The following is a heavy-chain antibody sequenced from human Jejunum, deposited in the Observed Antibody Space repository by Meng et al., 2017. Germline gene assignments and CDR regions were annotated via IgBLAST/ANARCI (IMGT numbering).Heavy chain of an antibody. CDR2: ISGSGDST. CDR3: AKKGATTADFDC. Sequence: VQLLESGGGLVQPGGSLRLSCAASGFTFSSFAMSWVRQAPGKGLEWVSVISGSGDSTYYADSVKGRFTISRDNSKNTLYLQLNSLRAEDTALYYCAKKGATTADFDCWGQGTLVTVSS. CDR1: GFTFSSFA. J-gene: IGHJ4*02. V-gene: IGHV3-23*01. D-gene: IGHD1-26*01.